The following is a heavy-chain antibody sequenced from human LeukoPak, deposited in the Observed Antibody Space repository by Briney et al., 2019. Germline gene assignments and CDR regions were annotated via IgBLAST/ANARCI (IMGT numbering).Heavy chain of an antibody. CDR2: SDPEDGET. CDR1: GYTLTELS. V-gene: IGHV1-24*01. J-gene: IGHJ5*02. CDR3: ATAKKRYCSSTSCYNLFRKENWFDP. D-gene: IGHD2-2*02. Sequence: ASVTVSCKVSGYTLTELSMHWVRQAPGKGLEWMGGSDPEDGETIYAQKFQGRVTMTEDTSTDTAYMELSSLRSEDTAVYYCATAKKRYCSSTSCYNLFRKENWFDPWGQGTLVTVSS.